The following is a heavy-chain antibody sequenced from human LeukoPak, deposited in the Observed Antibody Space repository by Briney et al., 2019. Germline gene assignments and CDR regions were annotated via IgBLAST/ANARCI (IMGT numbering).Heavy chain of an antibody. CDR2: IYYSGST. Sequence: SETLSLTCTVSGGSISSGDYSWSWIRQHPGKGLEWIGYIYYSGSTYYNPSLKSRVTISVDTSKNQFSLKLSSVTAADTAVYYCARGAPKFDYWGQGTLVTVSS. V-gene: IGHV4-31*03. CDR3: ARGAPKFDY. CDR1: GGSISSGDYS. J-gene: IGHJ4*02.